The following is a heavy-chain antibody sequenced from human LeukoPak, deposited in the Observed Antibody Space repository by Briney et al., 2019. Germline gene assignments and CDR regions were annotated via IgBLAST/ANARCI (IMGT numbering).Heavy chain of an antibody. D-gene: IGHD3-22*01. J-gene: IGHJ4*02. Sequence: GGSLRLSCAASGFTFSDHYMSWIRQAPGKGLEWVSYISSSGSTIYYADSVTGRSTISRDNAKNSLYLQMNSLRAEDTAVYYSARDWAANYYASSGFDYWGQGTLVTVSS. CDR2: ISSSGSTI. CDR3: ARDWAANYYASSGFDY. CDR1: GFTFSDHY. V-gene: IGHV3-11*01.